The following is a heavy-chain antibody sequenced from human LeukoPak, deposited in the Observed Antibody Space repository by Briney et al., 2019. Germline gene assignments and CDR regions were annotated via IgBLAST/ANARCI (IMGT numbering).Heavy chain of an antibody. J-gene: IGHJ3*02. D-gene: IGHD3-22*01. CDR2: ISWNSGSI. CDR1: GFTFDDYA. Sequence: PGGSLRLSCAASGFTFDDYAMHWVRQAPGKGLEWVSGISWNSGSIDYADSVKGRFTISRDNAKNSLYLQMNSLRAEDMALYYCAKDYEADYYDSSGCGGFDIWGQGTMVTVSS. CDR3: AKDYEADYYDSSGCGGFDI. V-gene: IGHV3-9*03.